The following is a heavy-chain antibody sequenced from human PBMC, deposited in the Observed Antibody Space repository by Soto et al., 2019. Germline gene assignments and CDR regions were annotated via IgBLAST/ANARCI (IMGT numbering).Heavy chain of an antibody. Sequence: LRLSCAASGFTFDDYAIHWVRQFPGKGLEWVSGINWNSGSIGYGDSVKGRFAISRDNAKNSLHLQMNSLSAEDTAFYYCVKDESINWYSGHFRHWGQGTLVTVSS. CDR1: GFTFDDYA. D-gene: IGHD6-13*01. V-gene: IGHV3-9*01. CDR2: INWNSGSI. J-gene: IGHJ1*01. CDR3: VKDESINWYSGHFRH.